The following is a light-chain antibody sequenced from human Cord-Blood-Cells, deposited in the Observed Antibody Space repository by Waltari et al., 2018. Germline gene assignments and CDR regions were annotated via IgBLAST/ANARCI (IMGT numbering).Light chain of an antibody. V-gene: IGLV2-14*01. CDR2: GVS. J-gene: IGLJ2*01. Sequence: QSALTQPASVSGSPGQSITISCTGTSSDVGGYNYVSWYQQHPGKAPKLMFYGVSNRAAGVSNRYSGSKSGNTASLTISGLQAEDEADYYCSSYTSSSTLLCGGGTRRTVL. CDR3: SSYTSSSTLL. CDR1: SSDVGGYNY.